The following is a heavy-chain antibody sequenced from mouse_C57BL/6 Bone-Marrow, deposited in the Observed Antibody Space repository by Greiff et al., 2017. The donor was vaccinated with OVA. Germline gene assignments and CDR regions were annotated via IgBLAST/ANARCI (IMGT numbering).Heavy chain of an antibody. V-gene: IGHV1-74*01. CDR1: GYTFTSYW. CDR3: AILRDVYFDY. CDR2: IHPSDSDT. J-gene: IGHJ2*01. Sequence: QVQLQPPWADLVKPGASVTVSCKASGYTFTSYWMHWVQQRPGQGLEWIGRIHPSDSDTNYNQKFKGKATLTVDKSSSTAYMQLSSLTSKDSAVYYCAILRDVYFDYWGQGTTLTVSS. D-gene: IGHD1-1*01.